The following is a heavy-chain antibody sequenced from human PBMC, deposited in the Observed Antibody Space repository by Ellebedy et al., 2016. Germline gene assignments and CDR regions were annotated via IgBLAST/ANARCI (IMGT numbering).Heavy chain of an antibody. CDR3: ARSPHYDILSGLDS. CDR2: VDDSGSP. Sequence: SETLSLXXSVSGGSMSSYYWNWIRQPPGKGLEWIGYVDDSGSPIYNASLGSRVTMSVDTSKNQFSLKLSSVTAADTAIYFCARSPHYDILSGLDSWGRGTLVTVSS. V-gene: IGHV4-59*01. D-gene: IGHD3-9*01. J-gene: IGHJ4*02. CDR1: GGSMSSYY.